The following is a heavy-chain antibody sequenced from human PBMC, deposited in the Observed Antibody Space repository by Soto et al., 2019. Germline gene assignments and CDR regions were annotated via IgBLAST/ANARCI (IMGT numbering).Heavy chain of an antibody. J-gene: IGHJ4*02. CDR2: IYYSGRT. Sequence: QVQLQESGPGLVKPSETLSLTCTVSGASINSYYWSWIRQPPGKGLEWIGYIYYSGRTNYCPSLKSRVTISVDTSRNQFSLKLSSVTAADTAVYYCAASRGYCSGGSCYAWVFDSWGQGTLVTVSS. CDR1: GASINSYY. D-gene: IGHD2-15*01. CDR3: AASRGYCSGGSCYAWVFDS. V-gene: IGHV4-59*01.